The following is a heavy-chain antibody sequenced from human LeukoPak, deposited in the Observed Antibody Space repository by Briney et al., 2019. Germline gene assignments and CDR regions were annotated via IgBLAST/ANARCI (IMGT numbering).Heavy chain of an antibody. CDR2: ISGSGGST. V-gene: IGHV3-23*01. Sequence: GGPLRLSCAASGFTFSGYAMSWVRQAPGNGLEWVSSISGSGGSTHYADSVKGRFTISRDNSKNTLYLQMNSLRAEDTAVYYCAKESPSFDYWGQGNLVTVSS. CDR3: AKESPSFDY. J-gene: IGHJ4*02. CDR1: GFTFSGYA.